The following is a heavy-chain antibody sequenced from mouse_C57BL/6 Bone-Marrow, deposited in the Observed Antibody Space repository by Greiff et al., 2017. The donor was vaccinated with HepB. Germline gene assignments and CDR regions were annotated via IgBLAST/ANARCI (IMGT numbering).Heavy chain of an antibody. D-gene: IGHD1-1*01. CDR3: ARSPIYGSSYVY. J-gene: IGHJ2*01. Sequence: QVQLQQPGAELVRPGTSVKVSCKASGYAFTNYLIEWVKQRPGQGLEWIGVINPGSGGTNYNEKFKGKATLTADKSSSTAYMQLSSLTSEDSAVYFCARSPIYGSSYVYWGQGTTLTVSS. CDR1: GYAFTNYL. CDR2: INPGSGGT. V-gene: IGHV1-54*01.